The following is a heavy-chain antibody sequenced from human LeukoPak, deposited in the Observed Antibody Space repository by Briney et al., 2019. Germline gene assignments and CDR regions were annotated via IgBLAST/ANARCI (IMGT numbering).Heavy chain of an antibody. J-gene: IGHJ4*02. V-gene: IGHV3-66*01. Sequence: GGSLRLSCAASGFTFNTYVMSWVRQAPGKGLEWVSVIYSGGSTYYADSVKGRFTISRDNSKNTLYLQMNSLRAEDTAVFYCVRGSPNSGSQYGYWGQGTLVTVSS. CDR3: VRGSPNSGSQYGY. D-gene: IGHD1-26*01. CDR1: GFTFNTYV. CDR2: IYSGGST.